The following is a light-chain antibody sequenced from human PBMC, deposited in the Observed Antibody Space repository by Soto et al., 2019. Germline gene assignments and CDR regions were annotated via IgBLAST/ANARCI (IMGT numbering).Light chain of an antibody. CDR1: QSISSY. CDR2: GAS. Sequence: DMEMTQSAATLSVSPGSRATLSCRASQSISSYLAWYQQKPGQAPRLLIYGASSRATGIPDRFSGSGSGTDFTLTISRLEPEDVAVYYCQRYGNSLWTFDYGTKVDIK. J-gene: IGKJ1*01. V-gene: IGKV3-20*01. CDR3: QRYGNSLWT.